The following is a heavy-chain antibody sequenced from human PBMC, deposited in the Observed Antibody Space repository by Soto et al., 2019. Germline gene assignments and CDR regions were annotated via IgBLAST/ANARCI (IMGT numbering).Heavy chain of an antibody. CDR3: ANPGASSGRNYYYGMDV. V-gene: IGHV3-23*01. D-gene: IGHD6-19*01. CDR2: ISGSGGST. Sequence: GGSLRLSCAASGFTFSSYAMSWVRQAPGKGLEWISAISGSGGSTYYPASVKGRSTITRENPKNTLYLQMNSLRAEDTAVYYCANPGASSGRNYYYGMDVWGQGTTVTVSS. J-gene: IGHJ6*02. CDR1: GFTFSSYA.